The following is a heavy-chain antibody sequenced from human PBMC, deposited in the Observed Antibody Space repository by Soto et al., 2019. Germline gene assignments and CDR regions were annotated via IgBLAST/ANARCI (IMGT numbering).Heavy chain of an antibody. D-gene: IGHD1-1*01. CDR3: ASSWPGWNDQKFAY. CDR2: ISYDGSNK. Sequence: PGGSLRLSCAASGFTFSSYAMHWVRQAPGKGLEWVAVISYDGSNKYYADSVKGRFTISRDNSKNTLYLQMNSLRAEDTAVYYCASSWPGWNDQKFAYWGQGTLVTVSS. CDR1: GFTFSSYA. J-gene: IGHJ4*02. V-gene: IGHV3-30-3*01.